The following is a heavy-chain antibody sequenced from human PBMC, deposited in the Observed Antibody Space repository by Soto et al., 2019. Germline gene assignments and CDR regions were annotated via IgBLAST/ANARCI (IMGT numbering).Heavy chain of an antibody. J-gene: IGHJ6*02. D-gene: IGHD3-3*01. Sequence: ASVKVSCKASGYTFTGYYIHWVRQTPGQRLEWMGYINPNSGGPNYAQKFQGRVTMTRDTSISTAYMELSRLRSDDTAVYFCARDYWSGDRYYYGMDVWGQGTTVTVSS. CDR3: ARDYWSGDRYYYGMDV. CDR1: GYTFTGYY. CDR2: INPNSGGP. V-gene: IGHV1-2*02.